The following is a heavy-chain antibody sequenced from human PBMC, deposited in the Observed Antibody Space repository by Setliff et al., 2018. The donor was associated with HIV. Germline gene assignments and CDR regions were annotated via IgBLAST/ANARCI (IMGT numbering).Heavy chain of an antibody. CDR2: VSHTGSA. V-gene: IGHV4-34*10. CDR3: AIYYAGIGGRGI. CDR1: GGSFSDYY. Sequence: SETLSLTCAVYGGSFSDYYWTWIRQSPDNGLEWIGEVSHTGSAKYDPFLRRRVTISVDTSKNQFSLKLTSVTAADTAQYFCAIYYAGIGGRGIWGQGTLVTVSS. D-gene: IGHD2-2*01. J-gene: IGHJ4*02.